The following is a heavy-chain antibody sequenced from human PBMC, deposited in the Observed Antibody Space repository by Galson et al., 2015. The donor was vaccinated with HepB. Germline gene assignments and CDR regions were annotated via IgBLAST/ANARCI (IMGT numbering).Heavy chain of an antibody. D-gene: IGHD2-2*02. CDR2: ISAYNGNT. J-gene: IGHJ6*03. CDR3: ARDHYCSSTSCYSYCYYYYMDV. V-gene: IGHV1-18*01. CDR1: GYTFTSCG. Sequence: SVKVSCKASGYTFTSCGISWVRQAPGQGLEWMGWISAYNGNTNYAQKLQGRVTMTTDTSTSTAYMELRSLRSDDTAVYYCARDHYCSSTSCYSYCYYYYMDVWGKGTTVTVSS.